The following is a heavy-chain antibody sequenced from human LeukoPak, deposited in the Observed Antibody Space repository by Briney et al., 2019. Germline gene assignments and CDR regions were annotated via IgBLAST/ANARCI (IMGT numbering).Heavy chain of an antibody. CDR1: GFTFSSYR. CDR3: ARDLYGDYSFDY. CDR2: ISSFSSYI. D-gene: IGHD4-17*01. V-gene: IGHV3-21*01. J-gene: IGHJ4*02. Sequence: GGSPRLSCAASGFTFSSYRMNWVRQAPGKGLEWVSSISSFSSYINYADSVKGRFTISRDSAKNSLYLQMNSLRAEDTAVYYCARDLYGDYSFDYWGQGTLVTVSS.